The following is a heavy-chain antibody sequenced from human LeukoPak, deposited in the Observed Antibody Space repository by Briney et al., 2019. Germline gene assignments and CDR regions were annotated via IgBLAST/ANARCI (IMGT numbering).Heavy chain of an antibody. J-gene: IGHJ5*02. D-gene: IGHD3-3*01. V-gene: IGHV4-39*01. CDR3: ARHAYYDFVTGLFDP. CDR2: IYYSGNT. Sequence: SETLSFTCTVSGGSISSSNYYWGWIRQPPGKGLEWIGSIYYSGNTYYNSSLKSRVTISVDTSKNHFSLNPNSVTAADTAVYYCARHAYYDFVTGLFDPWGQGTLVTVSS. CDR1: GGSISSSNYY.